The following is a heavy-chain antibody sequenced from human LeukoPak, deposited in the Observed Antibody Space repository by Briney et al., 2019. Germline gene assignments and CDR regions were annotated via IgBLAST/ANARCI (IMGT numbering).Heavy chain of an antibody. CDR3: ARSDFGYYRYFDY. CDR2: IKQDGSEK. D-gene: IGHD3-22*01. V-gene: IGHV3-7*04. Sequence: GGSLRLSCTASGFTFSSHWMSWVRQAPGKGLEWVANIKQDGSEKYYVDSVKDRFTISRDNAKNSLYLQMNSLRAEDTAVHYCARSDFGYYRYFDYWGQGTLVTVSS. J-gene: IGHJ4*02. CDR1: GFTFSSHW.